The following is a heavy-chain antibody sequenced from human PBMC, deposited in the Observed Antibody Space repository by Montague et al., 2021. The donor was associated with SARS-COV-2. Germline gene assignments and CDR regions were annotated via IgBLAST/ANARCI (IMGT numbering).Heavy chain of an antibody. J-gene: IGHJ4*02. Sequence: PALVKPTQTLTLTCTFSGFSLGTSGMCVSWIRQPPGKALEWLALIDWDDDKYYSTSLKTRLTISKDTSKNQVVLTMTNMDPVDTATYYCARTYYYGSGSYYTYYFDYWGQGTLVTVSS. V-gene: IGHV2-70*01. CDR1: GFSLGTSGMC. CDR2: IDWDDDK. CDR3: ARTYYYGSGSYYTYYFDY. D-gene: IGHD3-10*01.